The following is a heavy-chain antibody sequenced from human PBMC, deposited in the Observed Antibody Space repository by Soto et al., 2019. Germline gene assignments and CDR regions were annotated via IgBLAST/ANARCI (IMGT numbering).Heavy chain of an antibody. CDR2: ISALNGNT. CDR1: GYIFTTNG. V-gene: IGHV1-18*01. Sequence: QVHLVQSGAEVKKPGASVKVSCKGSGYIFTTNGITWVRQAPGQGHEWMGWISALNGNTNYAHKHQGRVTVTRDTSPSSAYMQLRCLGSAATAVYYCAGGRYGDYWGQGALVTLSS. D-gene: IGHD1-1*01. J-gene: IGHJ4*02. CDR3: AGGRYGDY.